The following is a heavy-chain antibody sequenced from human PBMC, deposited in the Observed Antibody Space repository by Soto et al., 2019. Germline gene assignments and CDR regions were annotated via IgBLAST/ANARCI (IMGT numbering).Heavy chain of an antibody. Sequence: QVQLVQSGAEVKKPGASVKVSCKASGYTFTSYDINWVRQATGQGLEWMGWMNPNSGNTGYAQKFQGRVTMTRDTSISTAYMELSGLTSEDTAVYYCARLNWSGSPRWSDYWGQGTLLTVSS. J-gene: IGHJ4*02. D-gene: IGHD1-26*01. CDR3: ARLNWSGSPRWSDY. CDR2: MNPNSGNT. CDR1: GYTFTSYD. V-gene: IGHV1-8*01.